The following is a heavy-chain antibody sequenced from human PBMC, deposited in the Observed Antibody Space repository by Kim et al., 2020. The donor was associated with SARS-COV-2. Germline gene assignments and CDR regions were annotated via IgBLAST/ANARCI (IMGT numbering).Heavy chain of an antibody. J-gene: IGHJ6*02. V-gene: IGHV4-30-2*01. CDR3: ARDPPGPNAVATMVYYYYYGMDV. Sequence: YIYSRGSTYYNPPLKSRVTISVDRSKNQFSLKLSSVTAADTAVYYCARDPPGPNAVATMVYYYYYGMDVWGQGTTVTVSS. CDR2: IYSRGST. D-gene: IGHD5-12*01.